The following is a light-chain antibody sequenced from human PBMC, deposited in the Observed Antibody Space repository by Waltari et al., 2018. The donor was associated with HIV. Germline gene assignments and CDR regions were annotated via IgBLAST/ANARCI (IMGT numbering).Light chain of an antibody. CDR1: QTVSCS. V-gene: IGKV3-15*01. Sequence: EIVMTQSPATLSVSAGERVTLSCSASQTVSCSSAWYQQKPGQAPRLLIFGASARATSIPARFSGSGSGTEFALTISSLQSEDFAVYYCQKYNNWPYTFGQGTKLEIK. CDR2: GAS. CDR3: QKYNNWPYT. J-gene: IGKJ2*01.